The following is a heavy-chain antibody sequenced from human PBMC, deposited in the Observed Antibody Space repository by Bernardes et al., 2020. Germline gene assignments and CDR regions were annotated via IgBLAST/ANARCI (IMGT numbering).Heavy chain of an antibody. CDR1: GGSFSGYY. V-gene: IGHV4-34*01. J-gene: IGHJ5*02. Sequence: SETLSLTCAVYGGSFSGYYWSWIRQPPGKGLEWIREINHSGSTNYNPSLKSRVTISVDTSKNQFSLKLSSVTAADTAVYYCAIVSCSSTSCTFDPWGQGTLVTVSS. CDR3: AIVSCSSTSCTFDP. D-gene: IGHD2-2*01. CDR2: INHSGST.